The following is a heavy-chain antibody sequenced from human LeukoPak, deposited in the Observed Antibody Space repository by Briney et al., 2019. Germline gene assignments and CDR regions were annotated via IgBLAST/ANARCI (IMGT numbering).Heavy chain of an antibody. V-gene: IGHV1-2*02. CDR2: INPNSGGT. CDR1: GYTFTGYY. D-gene: IGHD3-10*01. CDR3: ARNLWFGESSDAFDM. J-gene: IGHJ3*02. Sequence: ASVKVSCKASGYTFTGYYMHWVRQAPGQGLEWMGWINPNSGGTNYAQKFQGRATMTRDTSISTAYMEMSRLRSDDTAVYYCARNLWFGESSDAFDMWGQGTMVTVSS.